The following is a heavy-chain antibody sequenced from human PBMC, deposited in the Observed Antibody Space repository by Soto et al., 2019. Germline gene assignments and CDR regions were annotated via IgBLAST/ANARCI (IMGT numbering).Heavy chain of an antibody. CDR2: IITAFGPA. CDR3: AAGGSLARLDI. V-gene: IGHV1-69*01. J-gene: IGHJ4*02. CDR1: GGTLNNYA. Sequence: QVQLVQSGAEVKKPGSSLKVSCTASGGTLNNYAISWLRQAPGQGLEWMGGIITAFGPAIYAQKFQGRVSITSDEATQTAHMDLSSLRSEDTTFYYSAAGGSLARLDIWGQGTMVTVSS. D-gene: IGHD6-13*01.